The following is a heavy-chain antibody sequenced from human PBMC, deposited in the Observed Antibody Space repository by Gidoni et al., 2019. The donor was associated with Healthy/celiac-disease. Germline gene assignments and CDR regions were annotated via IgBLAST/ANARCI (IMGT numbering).Heavy chain of an antibody. Sequence: QVQLVESGGGVVQPGRSLRLSCAASGFTFISYGMHWVRQAPGKGLEWVAVIWYDGSNKYYADSVKGRFTISRDNSKNTLYLQMNSLRAEDTAVYYCARDWLGDGYNLIDYWGQGTLVTVSS. CDR1: GFTFISYG. J-gene: IGHJ4*02. CDR2: IWYDGSNK. V-gene: IGHV3-33*01. D-gene: IGHD5-12*01. CDR3: ARDWLGDGYNLIDY.